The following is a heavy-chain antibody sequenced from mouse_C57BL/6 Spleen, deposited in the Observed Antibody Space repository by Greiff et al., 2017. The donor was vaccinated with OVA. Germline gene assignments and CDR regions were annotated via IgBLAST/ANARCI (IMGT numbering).Heavy chain of an antibody. J-gene: IGHJ2*01. CDR2: IYPGSGST. D-gene: IGHD1-1*01. CDR3: ARGPNYYGSSYSFDD. Sequence: VQLQQPGAELVKPGASVKMSCKASGYTFTSYWITWVKQRPGQGLEWIGDIYPGSGSTNYNEKFKSKATLTVDTSSRTAYMQLSSLTSEDSAVYYCARGPNYYGSSYSFDDWGQGTTLTVST. V-gene: IGHV1-55*01. CDR1: GYTFTSYW.